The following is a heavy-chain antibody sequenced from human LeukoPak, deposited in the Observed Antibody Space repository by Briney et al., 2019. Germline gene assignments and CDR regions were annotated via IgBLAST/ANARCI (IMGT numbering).Heavy chain of an antibody. D-gene: IGHD3-10*01. CDR2: IWSDENNK. J-gene: IGHJ4*02. V-gene: IGHV3-33*01. Sequence: GGSLRLSCAASGFTFSNYGMHWVRQAPGRGLEWVALIWSDENNKNYADSVKGRFTISRENSKNTLYLQVDSLRAEDAAVYYCARDLRKGSYFDYWGLGTLVTVSS. CDR3: ARDLRKGSYFDY. CDR1: GFTFSNYG.